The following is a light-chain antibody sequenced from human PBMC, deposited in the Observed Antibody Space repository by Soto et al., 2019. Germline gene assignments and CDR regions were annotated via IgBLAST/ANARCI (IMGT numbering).Light chain of an antibody. V-gene: IGLV2-14*01. CDR1: SSDVGYYNF. CDR3: SSYSDSTAFYV. J-gene: IGLJ1*01. Sequence: QSALTQPASVSGSPGQSITISCTGTSSDVGYYNFVSWYQQHPGKAPKLIIYEVSNRPSGVSNRFSASKSGNTASLTISGLQAEDEADYHCSSYSDSTAFYVFGTGTKLTVL. CDR2: EVS.